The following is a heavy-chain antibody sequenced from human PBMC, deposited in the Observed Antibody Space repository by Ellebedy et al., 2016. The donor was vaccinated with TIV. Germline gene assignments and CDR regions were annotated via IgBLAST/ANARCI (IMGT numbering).Heavy chain of an antibody. CDR2: ISSSGTPI. CDR3: ARDPRFIDQRHNWFDP. J-gene: IGHJ5*02. D-gene: IGHD6-25*01. Sequence: GGSLRLSCAASGFIFSDYYMSWIRQAPGKGLEWISYISSSGTPIYYADSVKGRFTISRDNAKNSLDLQMNSLRADDTAVYYCARDPRFIDQRHNWFDPWGQGAQVTVSS. V-gene: IGHV3-11*01. CDR1: GFIFSDYY.